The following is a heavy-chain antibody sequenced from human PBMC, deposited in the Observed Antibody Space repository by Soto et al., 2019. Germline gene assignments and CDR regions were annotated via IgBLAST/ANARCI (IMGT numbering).Heavy chain of an antibody. CDR1: GFTFSSYG. Sequence: LRLSCAASGFTFSSYGMHWVRQAPGKGLEWVAVIWYDGSNKYYADSVKGRLIISRDNSKNTLYLHMNSLRAEDTAVNYFAREFGYCSSTSCYKGYYGMDVWGPGXTVTVSS. CDR3: AREFGYCSSTSCYKGYYGMDV. D-gene: IGHD2-2*02. V-gene: IGHV3-33*01. CDR2: IWYDGSNK. J-gene: IGHJ6*02.